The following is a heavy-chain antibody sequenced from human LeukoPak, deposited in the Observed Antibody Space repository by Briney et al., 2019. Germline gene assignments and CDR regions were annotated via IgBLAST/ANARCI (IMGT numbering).Heavy chain of an antibody. CDR1: GFTFPFSSYG. Sequence: PGGSLRLSCAASGFTFPFSSYGINWVRQAPGKGLEWASYISSSSSPIYYADSVKGRFTISRDNTKSSLYLQMNGLRADDTAVYYCARSTPLVVGASTPLDYWGQGTLVTVSS. CDR3: ARSTPLVVGASTPLDY. CDR2: ISSSSSPI. D-gene: IGHD1-26*01. V-gene: IGHV3-48*04. J-gene: IGHJ4*02.